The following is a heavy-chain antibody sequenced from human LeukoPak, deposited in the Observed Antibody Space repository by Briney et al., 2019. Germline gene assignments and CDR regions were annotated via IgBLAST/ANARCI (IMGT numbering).Heavy chain of an antibody. CDR1: GYIFTSYD. CDR3: ARGRHYYGSGQNYYYYGMDV. J-gene: IGHJ6*02. CDR2: MNPNSGNT. Sequence: ASVKVSCKASGYIFTSYDINWVRQATGQGLEWMGWMNPNSGNTGYAQKFQGRVTMTRNTSISTAYMELSSLRSEDTAVYYCARGRHYYGSGQNYYYYGMDVWGQGTTVTVSS. V-gene: IGHV1-8*01. D-gene: IGHD3-10*01.